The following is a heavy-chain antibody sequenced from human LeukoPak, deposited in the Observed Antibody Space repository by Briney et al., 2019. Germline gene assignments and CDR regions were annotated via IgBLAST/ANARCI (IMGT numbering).Heavy chain of an antibody. J-gene: IGHJ5*02. V-gene: IGHV3-74*01. CDR3: ARSDWFAP. D-gene: IGHD3-3*01. CDR1: GFSFRNAW. Sequence: GGSLRLSCAASGFSFRNAWMHWVRQAPGKGLVWVSRIKGDGSVTVYADSVKGRFTISRDNAKNTLYLQMNSLRVEDTAVYYCARSDWFAPWGQGTLVTVSS. CDR2: IKGDGSVT.